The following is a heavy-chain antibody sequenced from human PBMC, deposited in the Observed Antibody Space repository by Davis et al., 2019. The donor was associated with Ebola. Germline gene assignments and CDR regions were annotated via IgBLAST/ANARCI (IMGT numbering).Heavy chain of an antibody. CDR2: IYYSGST. D-gene: IGHD5-24*01. CDR1: GGSISSSSYY. Sequence: PSETLSLTCTVPGGSISSSSYYWGWIRQPPGKGLEWIGSIYYSGSTYYNPSHKSRVTISVDTSKNQFSLKLSSVTAADTAVYYCARLVRGWDGYNYGLIDYWGQGTLVTVSS. V-gene: IGHV4-39*01. J-gene: IGHJ4*02. CDR3: ARLVRGWDGYNYGLIDY.